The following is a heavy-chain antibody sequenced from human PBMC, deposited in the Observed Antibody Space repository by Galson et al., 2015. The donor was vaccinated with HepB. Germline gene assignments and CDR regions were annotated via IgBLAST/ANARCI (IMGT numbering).Heavy chain of an antibody. Sequence: SLRLSCAASGFTFSSYAMSWVRQAPGKGLEWVSAISGSGGSTYYADSVKGRFTISRDNSKNTLYLQMNSLRAEDTAVYYCAKVGSVVIFHYYGMDVWGQGTTVTVSS. J-gene: IGHJ6*02. D-gene: IGHD3-22*01. CDR1: GFTFSSYA. CDR2: ISGSGGST. CDR3: AKVGSVVIFHYYGMDV. V-gene: IGHV3-23*01.